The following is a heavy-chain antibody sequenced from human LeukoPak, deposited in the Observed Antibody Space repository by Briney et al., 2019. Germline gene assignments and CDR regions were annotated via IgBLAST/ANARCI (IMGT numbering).Heavy chain of an antibody. CDR1: GVSISGHY. Sequence: SETLSLTCTVSGVSISGHYWSWIRQPPGKGLERIGYIYYSGSTNYNPSLKSRVTISVDTSKNQFSLKLSSVTAADTAVYYCARDIYMDVWGKGTTVTVSS. CDR2: IYYSGST. J-gene: IGHJ6*03. V-gene: IGHV4-59*11. CDR3: ARDIYMDV.